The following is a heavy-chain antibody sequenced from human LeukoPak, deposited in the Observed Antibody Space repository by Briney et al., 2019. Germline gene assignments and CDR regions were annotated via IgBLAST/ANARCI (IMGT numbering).Heavy chain of an antibody. Sequence: ASETLSLTYIVSGGSISSSSYYWGWIRQPPGKGLEWIGSIYYSGSTYYNPSLKSRVTISVDTSKNQFSLKLSSVTAADTAVYYCARDLQYFDYWGQGTLVTVSS. CDR1: GGSISSSSYY. CDR3: ARDLQYFDY. J-gene: IGHJ4*02. V-gene: IGHV4-39*02. CDR2: IYYSGST.